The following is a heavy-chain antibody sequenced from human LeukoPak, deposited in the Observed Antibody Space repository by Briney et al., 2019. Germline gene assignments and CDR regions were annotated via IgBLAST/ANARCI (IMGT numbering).Heavy chain of an antibody. CDR1: GFTFSSYA. V-gene: IGHV3-23*01. D-gene: IGHD1-26*01. CDR3: AKDLIQTIVGATLDDY. CDR2: ISGNGGST. Sequence: GGSLRLSCAASGFTFSSYAMSWVRQAPGKGLEWVSAISGNGGSTYYADSEKGRFTISRDNTKNTLYLQMNSLIVEDTAVYYCAKDLIQTIVGATLDDYWGQGTLVTVSS. J-gene: IGHJ4*02.